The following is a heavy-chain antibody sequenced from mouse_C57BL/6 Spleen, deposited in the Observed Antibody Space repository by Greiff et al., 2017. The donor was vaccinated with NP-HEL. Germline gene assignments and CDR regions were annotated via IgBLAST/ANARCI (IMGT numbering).Heavy chain of an antibody. D-gene: IGHD2-1*01. V-gene: IGHV1-26*01. CDR3: AGGGNYVSDY. Sequence: EVQLQQSGPELVKPGASVKISCKASGYTFTDYYMNWVKQSHGKSLEWIGDINPNNGGTSYNQKFKGKATLTVDKSSSTAYMELRSLTSEDSAVYYCAGGGNYVSDYWGQGTTLTVSS. CDR1: GYTFTDYY. J-gene: IGHJ2*01. CDR2: INPNNGGT.